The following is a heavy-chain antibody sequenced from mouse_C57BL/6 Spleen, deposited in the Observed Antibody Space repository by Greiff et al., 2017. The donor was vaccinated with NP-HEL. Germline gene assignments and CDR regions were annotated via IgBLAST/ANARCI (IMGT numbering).Heavy chain of an antibody. V-gene: IGHV5-12*01. CDR1: GFTFSDYY. D-gene: IGHD2-4*01. J-gene: IGHJ2*01. CDR2: ISNGGGST. CDR3: ARMGDYGGYYFDY. Sequence: EVQGVESGGGLVQPGGSLKLSCAASGFTFSDYYMYWVRQTPEKRLEWVAYISNGGGSTYYPDTVKGRFTISRDNAKNTLYLQMSRLKSEDTAMYYCARMGDYGGYYFDYWRQGTTLTVSS.